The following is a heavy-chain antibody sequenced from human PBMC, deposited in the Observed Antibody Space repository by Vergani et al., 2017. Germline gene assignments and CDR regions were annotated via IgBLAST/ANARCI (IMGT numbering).Heavy chain of an antibody. D-gene: IGHD2-2*01. J-gene: IGHJ6*04. Sequence: QVQLQESGPGLVKPSETLSLTCTVSGGSISSYYWSWIRQPPGKGLEWIGYIYYSGSTNYHPSLKSRVTISVDTSKNQFSLKLSSVTAADTAVYYCARDRYCSSTSCYSVMDVWGKGTTVTVSS. CDR2: IYYSGST. CDR3: ARDRYCSSTSCYSVMDV. CDR1: GGSISSYY. V-gene: IGHV4-59*12.